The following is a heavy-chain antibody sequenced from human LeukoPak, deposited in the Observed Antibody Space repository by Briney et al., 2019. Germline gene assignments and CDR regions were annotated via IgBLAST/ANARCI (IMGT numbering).Heavy chain of an antibody. Sequence: SETLSLTCGVSGGSITSTNWWSWVRQPPGQGLEWIGEVSLSGLTNYNPSLSSRIIMALDTSKNHLSLHLASVTAADTAVYYCSRENGAFSPFGYWGQGYLVTVLS. V-gene: IGHV4-4*02. CDR1: GGSITSTNW. CDR3: SRENGAFSPFGY. J-gene: IGHJ4*02. CDR2: VSLSGLT. D-gene: IGHD2-8*01.